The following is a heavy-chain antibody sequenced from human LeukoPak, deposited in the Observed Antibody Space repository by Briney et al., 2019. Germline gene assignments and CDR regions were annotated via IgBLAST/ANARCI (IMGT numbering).Heavy chain of an antibody. J-gene: IGHJ4*02. D-gene: IGHD1-26*01. Sequence: PGGSLRLSCAASGFTFSSYAMSWVRQAPGKGLERVSAISGSGGSTYYADSVKGRFTISRDNSKNTLYLQMNSLRAEDTAVYYCAKGCGSYYGGSGNYFDYWGQGTLVTVSS. CDR1: GFTFSSYA. V-gene: IGHV3-23*01. CDR3: AKGCGSYYGGSGNYFDY. CDR2: ISGSGGST.